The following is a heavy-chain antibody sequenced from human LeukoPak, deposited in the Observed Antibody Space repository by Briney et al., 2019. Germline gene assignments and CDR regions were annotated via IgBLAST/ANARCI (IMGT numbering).Heavy chain of an antibody. J-gene: IGHJ4*02. CDR2: INPNSGGT. CDR3: AREAPVVTQVGDY. Sequence: ASVKVSCKASGYTFTGYYMHWVRQAPRQGLEWMGWINPNSGGTNYAQKFQGRVTMTRDTSISTAYMELSRLRSDDTAVYYCAREAPVVTQVGDYWGQGTLVTVSS. D-gene: IGHD4-23*01. V-gene: IGHV1-2*02. CDR1: GYTFTGYY.